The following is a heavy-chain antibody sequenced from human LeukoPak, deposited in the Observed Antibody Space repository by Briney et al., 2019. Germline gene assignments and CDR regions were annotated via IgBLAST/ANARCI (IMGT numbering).Heavy chain of an antibody. CDR1: GFTLRIYA. V-gene: IGHV3-23*01. CDR2: ISDSGGST. Sequence: GGSLRLSCAASGFTLRIYAMSWVRQAPGKGLEWVSTISDSGGSTYYAHSVKGRFTISRDNSKNTLFLQINSLRAEDTAVYYCAKDWPSERQQLPDYDAVDIWGQGTMVTVSS. D-gene: IGHD6-13*01. CDR3: AKDWPSERQQLPDYDAVDI. J-gene: IGHJ3*02.